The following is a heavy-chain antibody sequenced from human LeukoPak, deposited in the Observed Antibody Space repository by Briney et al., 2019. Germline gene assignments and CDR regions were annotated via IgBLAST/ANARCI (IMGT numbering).Heavy chain of an antibody. D-gene: IGHD1-26*01. Sequence: SETLSLTCTVSGGSISSYYWSWIRQPPGKGLEWIGSIYHSGSTYYNPSLKSRVTISVDTSKNQFSLKLSSVTAADTAVYYCARDVRVGGRTDAFDIWGQGTMVTVSS. V-gene: IGHV4-38-2*02. J-gene: IGHJ3*02. CDR3: ARDVRVGGRTDAFDI. CDR2: IYHSGST. CDR1: GGSISSYY.